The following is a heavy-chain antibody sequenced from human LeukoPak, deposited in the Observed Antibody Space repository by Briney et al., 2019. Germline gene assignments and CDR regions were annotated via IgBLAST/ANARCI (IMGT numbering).Heavy chain of an antibody. D-gene: IGHD3-22*01. V-gene: IGHV1-2*02. CDR1: GHTFTGYY. CDR2: INPNSGGT. Sequence: ASVKVSCKASGHTFTGYYMHWVRQAPGQGLEWMGWINPNSGGTNYAQKFQGRVTMTRDTSISTAYMELSRLRSDDTAVYYCARGDWVYYYDSSGYYYENFDYWGQGTLVTVSS. J-gene: IGHJ4*02. CDR3: ARGDWVYYYDSSGYYYENFDY.